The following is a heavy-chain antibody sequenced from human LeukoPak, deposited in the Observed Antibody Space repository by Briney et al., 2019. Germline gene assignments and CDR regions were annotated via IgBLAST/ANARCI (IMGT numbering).Heavy chain of an antibody. CDR1: GGSISSSSHS. V-gene: IGHV4-39*01. J-gene: IGHJ5*02. CDR3: AQSLCSCIWIGNWFDP. D-gene: IGHD2-15*01. CDR2: IYYTGRT. Sequence: SETLSLTCTVSGGSISSSSHSWGWIRHPPGKGLEWTGTIYYTGRTYYNPSLESRLTISVDTSKNQFSLKLTSVTAADTAIYYCAQSLCSCIWIGNWFDPWGQGTLVSVSS.